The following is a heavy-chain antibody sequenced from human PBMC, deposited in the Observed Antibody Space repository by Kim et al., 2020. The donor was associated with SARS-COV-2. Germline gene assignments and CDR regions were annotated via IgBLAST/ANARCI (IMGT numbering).Heavy chain of an antibody. CDR3: ARHGLGIFGVVITSFDY. Sequence: SETLSLTCTVSGGSISSYYWSWIRQPPGKGLEWIGYIYYSGSTNYNPSLKSRVTISVDTSKNQFSLKLSSVTAADTAVYSCARHGLGIFGVVITSFDYWGQGTLVTVSS. J-gene: IGHJ4*02. D-gene: IGHD3-3*01. V-gene: IGHV4-59*08. CDR2: IYYSGST. CDR1: GGSISSYY.